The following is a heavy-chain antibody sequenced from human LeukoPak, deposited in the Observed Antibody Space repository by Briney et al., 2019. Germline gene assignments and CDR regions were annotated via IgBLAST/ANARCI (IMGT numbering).Heavy chain of an antibody. CDR1: GYTFTSYY. V-gene: IGHV1-46*01. CDR2: INPSGGST. J-gene: IGHJ6*03. CDR3: ARGTISYYMDV. D-gene: IGHD1-7*01. Sequence: GASVKVSCKASGYTFTSYYMHWVRQAPGQGLEWMGIINPSGGSTSYAQKFQGRVTMTRDMSTSTVYMGLSSLRSEDTAVYYCARGTISYYMDVWGKGTTVTVSS.